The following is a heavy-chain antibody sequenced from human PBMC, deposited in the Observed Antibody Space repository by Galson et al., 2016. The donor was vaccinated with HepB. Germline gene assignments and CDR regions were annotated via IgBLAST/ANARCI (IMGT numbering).Heavy chain of an antibody. CDR3: AKEVGAVHPSNWFDP. V-gene: IGHV3-23*01. Sequence: SLRLSCAASGFTFSNYAMSWVRQAPGKGLEWVSGISSSGDSTYYADSVKSRVAISRDNSKDTLYLQMNSLRAEDTAVYYCAKEVGAVHPSNWFDPWGQGTLVTVSS. CDR2: ISSSGDST. J-gene: IGHJ5*02. CDR1: GFTFSNYA. D-gene: IGHD1-26*01.